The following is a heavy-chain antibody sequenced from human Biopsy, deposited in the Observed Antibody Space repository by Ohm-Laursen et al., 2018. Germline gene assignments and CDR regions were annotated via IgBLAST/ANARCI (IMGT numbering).Heavy chain of an antibody. Sequence: GTLSLTCTVSGGSISSYYWSWIRQPPGKGLEWIGYISDRGSTNSNPSLKSRVTVSVDTSKNQFSLKLTSVTAADTAVYYCAREAAIIDPRTRAFDYWGQGTLVTVSS. CDR1: GGSISSYY. CDR2: ISDRGST. CDR3: AREAAIIDPRTRAFDY. J-gene: IGHJ4*02. V-gene: IGHV4-59*01. D-gene: IGHD6-25*01.